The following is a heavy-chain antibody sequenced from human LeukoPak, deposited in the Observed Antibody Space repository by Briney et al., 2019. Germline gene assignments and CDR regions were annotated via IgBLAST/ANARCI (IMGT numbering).Heavy chain of an antibody. Sequence: NTSETLSLTCTVSGGSISSSSYYWGWIRQPPGKGLEWIGSIYYSGSTYYNPSLKSRVTISVDTSKNQFSLKLSSVTAADTAVYYCARGGIVGSRTNWFDPWGQGILVTVSS. D-gene: IGHD1-26*01. CDR1: GGSISSSSYY. V-gene: IGHV4-39*07. J-gene: IGHJ5*02. CDR3: ARGGIVGSRTNWFDP. CDR2: IYYSGST.